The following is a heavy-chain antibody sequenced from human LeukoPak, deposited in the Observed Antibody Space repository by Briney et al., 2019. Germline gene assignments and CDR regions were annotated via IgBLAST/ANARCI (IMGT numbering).Heavy chain of an antibody. J-gene: IGHJ5*02. CDR3: YYASGSYP. CDR1: GFTVSSNY. V-gene: IGHV3-66*01. CDR2: IYTGGST. Sequence: GGSLRLSCAASGFTVSSNYMSWVRQAPGKGLEWVSLIYTGGSTYYADSVKGRFIISRDNSKNTVYLQMNSLRVEDTSVYYCYYASGSYPWGQGTLVTVSS. D-gene: IGHD3-10*01.